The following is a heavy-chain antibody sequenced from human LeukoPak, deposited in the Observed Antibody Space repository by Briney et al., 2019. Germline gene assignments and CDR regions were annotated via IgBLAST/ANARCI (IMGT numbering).Heavy chain of an antibody. V-gene: IGHV3-20*04. J-gene: IGHJ6*03. CDR3: ARGAGGYDILTGPHPSGYYYYYMDV. CDR2: INWNGGST. D-gene: IGHD3-9*01. Sequence: GGSLRLSCAASGFTFSNYAMSWVRQAPGKGLEWVSGINWNGGSTGYADSVKGRFTISRDNAKNSLYLQMNSLRAEDTALYYCARGAGGYDILTGPHPSGYYYYYMDVWGKGTTVTVSS. CDR1: GFTFSNYA.